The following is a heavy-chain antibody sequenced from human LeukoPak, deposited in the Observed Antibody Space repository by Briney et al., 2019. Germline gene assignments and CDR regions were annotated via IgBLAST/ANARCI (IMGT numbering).Heavy chain of an antibody. J-gene: IGHJ6*02. D-gene: IGHD2-15*01. CDR1: GYTFTNYS. Sequence: ASVKVSCKGSGYTFTNYSVHWVRQAPGQRLEWLGWINPGNGDTKYSQNFQGRVTVTSDTSAATAYVELNSLTSEDTAVYYCARERWHCRVNCYSVYYYALDVWGQGTTVTVSS. CDR3: ARERWHCRVNCYSVYYYALDV. V-gene: IGHV1-3*01. CDR2: INPGNGDT.